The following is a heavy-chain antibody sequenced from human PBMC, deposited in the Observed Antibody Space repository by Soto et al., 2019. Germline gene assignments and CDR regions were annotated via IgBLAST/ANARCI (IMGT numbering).Heavy chain of an antibody. CDR3: ARGGGSGWSPITYYYYGMDV. Sequence: GXSVKGSCKATGGPFSSYAISWVRQAPGQGLEWMGGIIPIFGTANYAQKFQGRVTITADESTSTAYMELSSLRSEDTAVYYCARGGGSGWSPITYYYYGMDVWGQGTTVTVSS. J-gene: IGHJ6*02. CDR2: IIPIFGTA. CDR1: GGPFSSYA. D-gene: IGHD6-19*01. V-gene: IGHV1-69*13.